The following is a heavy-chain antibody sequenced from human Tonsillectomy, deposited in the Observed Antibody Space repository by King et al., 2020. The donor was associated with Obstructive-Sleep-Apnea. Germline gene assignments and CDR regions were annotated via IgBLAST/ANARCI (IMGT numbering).Heavy chain of an antibody. CDR1: GFSFRRYA. V-gene: IGHV3-30*04. D-gene: IGHD3-9*01. Sequence: VQLVESGGGVVQPGRSLRLSCAASGFSFRRYAMHWVRQAPGKGLEWVAFMSYDGRNKQYEDSVKGRFTISRDNSENTLYLQMNSLRVEDTAMYYCVRDEDWPASFDYWGQGTLVTVSS. J-gene: IGHJ4*02. CDR3: VRDEDWPASFDY. CDR2: MSYDGRNK.